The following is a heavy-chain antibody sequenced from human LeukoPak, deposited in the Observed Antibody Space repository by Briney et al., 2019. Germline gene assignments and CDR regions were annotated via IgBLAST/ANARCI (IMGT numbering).Heavy chain of an antibody. J-gene: IGHJ4*02. D-gene: IGHD6-6*01. CDR1: GFTFSDYY. V-gene: IGHV3-11*06. Sequence: PGGSLRLSCAASGFTFSDYYMSWIRQAPGKGLEWVSSISSSSSYIYYADSVKGRFTISRDNAKNSLYLQMNSLRAEDTAVYYCAREESSSSGYYFDYWGQGTLVTVSS. CDR3: AREESSSSGYYFDY. CDR2: ISSSSSYI.